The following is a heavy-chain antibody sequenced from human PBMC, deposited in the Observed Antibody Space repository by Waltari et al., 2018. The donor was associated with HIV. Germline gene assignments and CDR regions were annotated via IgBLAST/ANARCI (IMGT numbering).Heavy chain of an antibody. CDR3: ARGTYGDL. CDR1: GYTFVSYS. Sequence: QVQLLQSGAEVKNPGASVKVSCKASGYTFVSYSLNWVRQAPGRGLAWLGWINTHSCDANYTQSLNDRVTMTIEASTNTAYMELRSLTYDDTALYYCARGTYGDLWGQGTLVSV. CDR2: INTHSCDA. V-gene: IGHV1-18*04. J-gene: IGHJ4*02. D-gene: IGHD4-17*01.